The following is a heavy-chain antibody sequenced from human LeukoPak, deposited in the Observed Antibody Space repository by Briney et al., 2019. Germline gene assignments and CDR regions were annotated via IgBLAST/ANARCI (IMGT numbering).Heavy chain of an antibody. D-gene: IGHD3-22*01. CDR1: GFTFSSYG. CDR3: AKDDYYDTSGYRD. CDR2: ISYDVGKK. V-gene: IGHV3-30*18. J-gene: IGHJ4*02. Sequence: GGSLRLSCAASGFTFSSYGMHWARQAPGKGLEWVAVISYDVGKKYYADSVKGRFTISRDNSKSTLYLQMNSLRAEDTAVYYCAKDDYYDTSGYRDWGQGTLVTVSS.